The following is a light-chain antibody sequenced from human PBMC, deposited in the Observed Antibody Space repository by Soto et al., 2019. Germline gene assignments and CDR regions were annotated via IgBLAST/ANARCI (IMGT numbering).Light chain of an antibody. CDR2: EVS. J-gene: IGLJ3*02. CDR3: SSARRDNTWV. Sequence: QPVLTQPASVSESPGQSITISCTGTSSDIGASTFVSWYQQHPGKAPKLLIYEVSNRPSGISNRFSGSKSANTASLTISGLQAEDEADYYCSSARRDNTWVFGGGTKVTVL. V-gene: IGLV2-14*03. CDR1: SSDIGASTF.